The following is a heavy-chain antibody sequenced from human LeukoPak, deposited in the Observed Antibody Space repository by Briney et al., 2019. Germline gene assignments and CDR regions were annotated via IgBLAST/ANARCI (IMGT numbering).Heavy chain of an antibody. Sequence: GGSLRLSCAASGFSISNFWMHWVRQAPGKGQVWVSRINSDGSSTTYADSVKGRFTISRGNAKNTLYLQANSLRAEDTAVYYCARGAARCSGGHCYPDWGRGTLVTVSS. D-gene: IGHD2-15*01. CDR1: GFSISNFW. CDR2: INSDGSST. J-gene: IGHJ4*02. CDR3: ARGAARCSGGHCYPD. V-gene: IGHV3-74*01.